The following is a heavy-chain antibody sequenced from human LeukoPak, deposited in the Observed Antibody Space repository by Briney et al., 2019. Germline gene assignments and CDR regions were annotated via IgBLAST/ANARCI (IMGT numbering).Heavy chain of an antibody. CDR3: ARDVGGSSGYTTSDY. CDR2: ISSSSSYI. CDR1: GFTFSSYS. D-gene: IGHD3-22*01. Sequence: PGGSLRLSCAASGFTFSSYSMNWVRQAPGKGLEWVSSISSSSSYIYYADSVKGRFTISRDNAKNSLYLQMNSLRAEDTAVYYCARDVGGSSGYTTSDYWGQGTQVTVSS. J-gene: IGHJ4*02. V-gene: IGHV3-21*04.